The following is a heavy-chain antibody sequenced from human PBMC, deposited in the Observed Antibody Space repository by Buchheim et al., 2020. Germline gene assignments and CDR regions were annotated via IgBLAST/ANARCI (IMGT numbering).Heavy chain of an antibody. CDR3: ARRSDFWSGPPGSPFSYGMDV. V-gene: IGHV5-51*03. D-gene: IGHD3-3*01. J-gene: IGHJ6*02. CDR2: IYPGDSDT. CDR1: GYSFTSYW. Sequence: EVQLVQSGAEVKKPGESLKISCKGSGYSFTSYWIGWVRQMPGKGLEWMGIIYPGDSDTRYSPSFQGQVTISADKSISTSYLQWSSLKASDTAMYYCARRSDFWSGPPGSPFSYGMDVWGQGTT.